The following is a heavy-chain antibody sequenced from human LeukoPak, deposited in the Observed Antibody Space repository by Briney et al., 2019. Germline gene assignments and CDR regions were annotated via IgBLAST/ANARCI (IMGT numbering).Heavy chain of an antibody. Sequence: GESLKISCKGSGYSFTSYWIGWVRQMPGKGLEWMGIIYPGDSDTRYSPSFQGQVTISADKSISTAYLQRSSLKASDTAMYYCARHGRGYSGYDYGSDYWGQGTLVTVSS. CDR3: ARHGRGYSGYDYGSDY. CDR2: IYPGDSDT. CDR1: GYSFTSYW. J-gene: IGHJ4*02. D-gene: IGHD5-12*01. V-gene: IGHV5-51*01.